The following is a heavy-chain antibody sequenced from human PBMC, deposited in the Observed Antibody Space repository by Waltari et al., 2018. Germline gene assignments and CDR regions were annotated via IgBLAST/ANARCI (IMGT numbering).Heavy chain of an antibody. D-gene: IGHD3-3*01. CDR2: IYYSGST. CDR1: GGSISSGGYY. V-gene: IGHV4-31*03. CDR3: ARDRPAISRNLWYDAFDI. Sequence: QVQLQESGPGLVKPSQTLSLTCTVSGGSISSGGYYWSWILQHPGKGLEWIGYIYYSGSTYYNPSLKSRVTISVDTSKNQFSLKLSSVTAADTAVYYCARDRPAISRNLWYDAFDIWGQGTMVTVSS. J-gene: IGHJ3*02.